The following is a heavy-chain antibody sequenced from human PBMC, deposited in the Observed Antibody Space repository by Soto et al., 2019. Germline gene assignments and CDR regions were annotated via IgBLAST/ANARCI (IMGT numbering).Heavy chain of an antibody. D-gene: IGHD3-10*01. Sequence: PSETQSLTCTVSGGSISSYYWSWIRQPPGKGLEWIGYIYYSGSTNYNPSLKSRVTISVDTSKNQFSLKLSSVTAADTAVYYCARDRRYGSGSYFDYGMDVWGQGTTVTVSS. CDR3: ARDRRYGSGSYFDYGMDV. V-gene: IGHV4-59*01. J-gene: IGHJ6*02. CDR2: IYYSGST. CDR1: GGSISSYY.